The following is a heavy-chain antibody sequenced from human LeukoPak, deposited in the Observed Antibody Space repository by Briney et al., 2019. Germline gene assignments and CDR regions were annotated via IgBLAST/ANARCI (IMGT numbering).Heavy chain of an antibody. CDR3: ARRSVGNTFDY. V-gene: IGHV5-51*01. CDR1: GYSFNNYG. Sequence: GESLKISCKGSGYSFNNYGIGWVRQMPGKGLEWMGIIYPGDSDTRYSPSFQGQVTISGDRSISAAYLQWSTLKASDTAMYYCARRSVGNTFDYWGQGTLVTVSS. CDR2: IYPGDSDT. J-gene: IGHJ4*02. D-gene: IGHD2-15*01.